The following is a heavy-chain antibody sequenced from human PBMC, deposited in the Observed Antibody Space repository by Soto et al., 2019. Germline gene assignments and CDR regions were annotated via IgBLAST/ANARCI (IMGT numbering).Heavy chain of an antibody. Sequence: GALRLSCAASGFTFSSYGMHWVRQAPGKGLEWVAVIWYDGSNKYYADSVKGRFTISRDNSKNTLYLQMNSLRAEDTAVYYCARDPYMTTVTTPSLLFDYWGQGTLVTVSS. CDR2: IWYDGSNK. CDR1: GFTFSSYG. D-gene: IGHD4-17*01. J-gene: IGHJ4*02. CDR3: ARDPYMTTVTTPSLLFDY. V-gene: IGHV3-33*01.